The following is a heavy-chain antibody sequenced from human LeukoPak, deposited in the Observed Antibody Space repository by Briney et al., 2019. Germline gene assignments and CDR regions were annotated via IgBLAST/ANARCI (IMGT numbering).Heavy chain of an antibody. CDR3: AKDKGREGDY. J-gene: IGHJ4*02. Sequence: PGRSLRLSCAASGXPFSNYGRHWVRQAPGKGLEWVAVISSDGIDKYYADSVKGRFTISRDNSKNTLYLQMSSLRAEDTAVYYCAKDKGREGDYWGQGNLVTVSS. CDR2: ISSDGIDK. CDR1: GXPFSNYG. V-gene: IGHV3-30*18.